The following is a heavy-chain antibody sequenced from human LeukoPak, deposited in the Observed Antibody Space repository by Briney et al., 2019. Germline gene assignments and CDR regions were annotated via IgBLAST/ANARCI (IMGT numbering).Heavy chain of an antibody. J-gene: IGHJ4*02. CDR1: GYTFTGYY. CDR2: INPNSGGT. CDR3: ARGDYYDSSGYPIDY. V-gene: IGHV1-2*02. D-gene: IGHD3-22*01. Sequence: ASVKVSCKASGYTFTGYYMHWVRQAPGQGLEWMGWINPNSGGTNHAQKFQGRVTMTRDTSISTVYMELSRLRSDDTAVYYCARGDYYDSSGYPIDYWGQGTLVTVSS.